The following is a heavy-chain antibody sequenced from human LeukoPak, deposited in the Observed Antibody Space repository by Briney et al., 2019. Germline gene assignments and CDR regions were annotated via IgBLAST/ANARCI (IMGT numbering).Heavy chain of an antibody. D-gene: IGHD3-22*01. CDR1: GFTFGSYS. Sequence: PGGSLRLSCAASGFTFGSYSMNWVRQAPGKGLGWFSSISSSSSYIYSAASVEGRFTISRDNAKNSLYLQMNSLRAEDTAVYYCARSYDSSGNGGYWGQGTLVTVSS. CDR3: ARSYDSSGNGGY. CDR2: ISSSSSYI. V-gene: IGHV3-21*01. J-gene: IGHJ4*02.